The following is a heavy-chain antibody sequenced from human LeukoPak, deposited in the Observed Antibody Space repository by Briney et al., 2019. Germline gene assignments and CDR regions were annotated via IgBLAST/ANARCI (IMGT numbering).Heavy chain of an antibody. V-gene: IGHV3-48*01. CDR3: ARDSPDYGDYGIEY. CDR1: GFTFSSYS. D-gene: IGHD4-17*01. Sequence: PGLSLRLSCAASGFTFSSYSMNGVRQARGKGLEEVSYISSSGSSIYYADSVKGRFTMSRDNAKNSLSLQMNSLRAEDTAVYYCARDSPDYGDYGIEYWGQGSLVTVSS. J-gene: IGHJ4*02. CDR2: ISSSGSSI.